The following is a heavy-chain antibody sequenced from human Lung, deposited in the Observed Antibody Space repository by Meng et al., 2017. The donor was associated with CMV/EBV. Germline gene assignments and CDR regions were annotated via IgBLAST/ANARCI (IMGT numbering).Heavy chain of an antibody. D-gene: IGHD2-21*02. CDR2: IYSGGIT. J-gene: IGHJ6*02. CDR3: ARGGGGGDLLYYYYGMDV. CDR1: AFTVSSNY. V-gene: IGHV3-53*01. Sequence: GGSXRLXCAASAFTVSSNYMSWVRQAPGKGLEWVSVIYSGGITYYAGSVKGRFTISRDNSKNTLYLQMNSLRAEDTAVYYCARGGGGGDLLYYYYGMDVWGRGXTVTFSS.